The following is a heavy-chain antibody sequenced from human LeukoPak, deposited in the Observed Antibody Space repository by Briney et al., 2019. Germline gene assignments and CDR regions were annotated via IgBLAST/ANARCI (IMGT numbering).Heavy chain of an antibody. CDR2: ISGDGGST. CDR1: GFTFDDYA. J-gene: IGHJ6*02. Sequence: GGSLRLSCAASGFTFDDYAMHWVRQAPGKGLEWVSLISGDGGSTYYADSVKGRFTISRDNSKNSLYLQMNSLRTEDTALYYCAKDMGGEGSSWYLLGYYYYGMDVWGQGTTVTVSS. D-gene: IGHD6-13*01. V-gene: IGHV3-43*02. CDR3: AKDMGGEGSSWYLLGYYYYGMDV.